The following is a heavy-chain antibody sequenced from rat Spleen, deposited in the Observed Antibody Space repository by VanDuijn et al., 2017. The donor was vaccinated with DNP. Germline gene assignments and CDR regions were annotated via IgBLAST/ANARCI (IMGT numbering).Heavy chain of an antibody. Sequence: EVQLQESGPGLVKPSQSLSLTCSVTGYSITSNYWAWIRKFPGNKMEWMGYISYSGSTGYKPSLRSRISITRDTSKTQFFLQLNSVIAEDTATYFCARSDYDGTYFYGWFSYWGHGTLVTVSS. D-gene: IGHD1-12*02. J-gene: IGHJ3*01. V-gene: IGHV3-1*01. CDR1: GYSITSNY. CDR3: ARSDYDGTYFYGWFSY. CDR2: ISYSGST.